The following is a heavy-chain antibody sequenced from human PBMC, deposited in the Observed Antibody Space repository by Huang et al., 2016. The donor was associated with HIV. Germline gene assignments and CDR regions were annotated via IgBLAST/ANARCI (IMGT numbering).Heavy chain of an antibody. CDR3: ARGTRLTGLWYFDL. Sequence: EVQLVESGGGLVQPGGSLRLSCAASGFTFSSYWMHWVRQAPGKGLVWVTRINGDGSSTNYADSVKGRFTISRDNEKNTLYVQVNSLRAEDTAVYYCARGTRLTGLWYFDLWGRGTLVIVSS. CDR1: GFTFSSYW. CDR2: INGDGSST. J-gene: IGHJ2*01. D-gene: IGHD7-27*01. V-gene: IGHV3-74*01.